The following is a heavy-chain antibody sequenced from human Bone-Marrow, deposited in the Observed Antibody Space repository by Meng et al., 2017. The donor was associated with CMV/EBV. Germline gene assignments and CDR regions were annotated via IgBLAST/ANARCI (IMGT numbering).Heavy chain of an antibody. CDR3: ARDLRHVSDYGSNEDTFDI. D-gene: IGHD4-17*01. Sequence: ASVKVSCKASGYTFTSYDINWVRQATGQGLEWMGWMNPNSGNTGYAQKFQGRVTMATDTSTRTAYMDLRSLRSDDTAVYYCARDLRHVSDYGSNEDTFDIWGQGTMVTVSS. J-gene: IGHJ3*02. CDR2: MNPNSGNT. V-gene: IGHV1-8*02. CDR1: GYTFTSYD.